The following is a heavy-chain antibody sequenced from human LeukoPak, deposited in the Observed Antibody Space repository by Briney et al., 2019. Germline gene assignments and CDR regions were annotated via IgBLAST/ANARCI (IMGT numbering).Heavy chain of an antibody. CDR2: IIPIFGTA. CDR3: AREDGPTVVYYYYYYYMDV. Sequence: SVKVSCKASGGTFSSYAISWVRQAPGQGLEWMGRIIPIFGTANYAQKLQGRVTITTDESTSTAYMELSSLRSEDTAVYYCAREDGPTVVYYYYYYYMDVWGKGTTVTVSS. CDR1: GGTFSSYA. V-gene: IGHV1-69*05. J-gene: IGHJ6*03. D-gene: IGHD4-11*01.